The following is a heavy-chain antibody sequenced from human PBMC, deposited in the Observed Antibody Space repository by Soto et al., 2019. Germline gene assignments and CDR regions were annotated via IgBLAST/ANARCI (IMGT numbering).Heavy chain of an antibody. Sequence: SETLSLTCTVSGGSISSSSYYWGWIRQPPGKGLEWIGSIYYSGSTYYNPSLKSRVTISVDTSKNQFSLKLSSVTAADTAVYYCAGHKRSIVLMVYAIAWFDPWGQGTLVTVSS. D-gene: IGHD2-8*01. CDR2: IYYSGST. V-gene: IGHV4-39*01. CDR3: AGHKRSIVLMVYAIAWFDP. CDR1: GGSISSSSYY. J-gene: IGHJ5*02.